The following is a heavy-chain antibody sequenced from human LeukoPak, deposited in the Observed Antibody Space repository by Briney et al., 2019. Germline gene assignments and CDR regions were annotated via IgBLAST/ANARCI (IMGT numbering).Heavy chain of an antibody. CDR1: GFTLSGSH. CDR3: ARQTNSGHDY. V-gene: IGHV3-73*01. D-gene: IGHD6-25*01. J-gene: IGHJ4*02. CDR2: VRRNYET. Sequence: SGGSLRLSCAASGFTLSGSHMHWVRQAPGKGLEWVGHVRRNYETAYGASVKGRFTISRDDSENTAYLHMNNLKTEDTAIYFCARQTNSGHDYWGQGTLVTVSS.